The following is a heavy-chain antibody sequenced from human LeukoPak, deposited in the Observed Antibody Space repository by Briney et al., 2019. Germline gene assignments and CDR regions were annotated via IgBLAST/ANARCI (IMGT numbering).Heavy chain of an antibody. V-gene: IGHV1-2*02. D-gene: IGHD3-16*01. Sequence: ASVKVSCKASGYIFTGYYLFWVRQAPGQGLEWMGWINPNGGATGYAQKFQGRVTLTRDTSIRTTYMELGSLTSDDTAVYYCARDERYSDADHHYPDLGYWGQGTLVTVSS. J-gene: IGHJ4*02. CDR2: INPNGGAT. CDR1: GYIFTGYY. CDR3: ARDERYSDADHHYPDLGY.